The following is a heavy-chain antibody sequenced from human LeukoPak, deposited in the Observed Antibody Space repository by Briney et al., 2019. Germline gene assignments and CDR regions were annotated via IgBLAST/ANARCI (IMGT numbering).Heavy chain of an antibody. CDR3: ARVGYSNSYDY. D-gene: IGHD4-11*01. Sequence: GASVKVSCKASGYTFTSFDINWVRQATGQGLEWMGWMNPKSGNTGYAQKFQGRVTITWSTSISTAYMELSSLSSEDTAVYYCARVGYSNSYDYWGQGTLVTVSS. CDR1: GYTFTSFD. J-gene: IGHJ4*02. V-gene: IGHV1-8*01. CDR2: MNPKSGNT.